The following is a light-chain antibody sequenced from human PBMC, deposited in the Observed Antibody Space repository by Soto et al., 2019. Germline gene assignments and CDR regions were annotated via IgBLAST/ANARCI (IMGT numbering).Light chain of an antibody. J-gene: IGKJ1*01. Sequence: DIVMTQSPLSLSVTPGEPASISCRSSQSLLQTNGYNYLDWYLQKPGQSPQLLIYFGSNRASGVSDRLSGSGSGTDFTLKISRVEAEDVGVYYCMQALHTPPWTFGQGTRVEI. CDR3: MQALHTPPWT. CDR1: QSLLQTNGYNY. CDR2: FGS. V-gene: IGKV2-28*01.